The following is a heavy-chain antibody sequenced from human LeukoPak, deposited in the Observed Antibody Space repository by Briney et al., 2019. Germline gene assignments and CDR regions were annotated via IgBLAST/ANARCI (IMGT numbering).Heavy chain of an antibody. V-gene: IGHV3-30-3*01. CDR2: ISYDGSNK. D-gene: IGHD2-15*01. CDR1: GFTFSSYA. Sequence: GGSLRLSCAASGFTFSSYAMHWVRQAPGKGLEWLAVISYDGSNKYYADSVKGRFTISRDNSKNTLYLQMNSLRAEDTAVYYCARGLLVVVVAATPGYFDYWGQGTLVTVSS. J-gene: IGHJ4*02. CDR3: ARGLLVVVVAATPGYFDY.